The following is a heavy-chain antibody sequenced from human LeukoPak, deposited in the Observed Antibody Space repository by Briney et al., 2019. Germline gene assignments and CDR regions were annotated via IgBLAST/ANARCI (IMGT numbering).Heavy chain of an antibody. J-gene: IGHJ5*02. CDR3: ARDLGASSAHWFDP. Sequence: SETLSLTCTVSGYSISSCYYWGLIRQPPGKGLEWIGSIYHSGSTYYNPSLKSRVTTSVDTSKNQFSLKLSSVTAADTAVYYCARDLGASSAHWFDPWGQGTLVTVSS. D-gene: IGHD3-16*01. CDR2: IYHSGST. V-gene: IGHV4-38-2*02. CDR1: GYSISSCYY.